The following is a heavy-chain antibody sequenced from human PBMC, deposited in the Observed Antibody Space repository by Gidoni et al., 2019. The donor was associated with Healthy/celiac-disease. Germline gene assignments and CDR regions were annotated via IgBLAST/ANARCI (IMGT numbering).Heavy chain of an antibody. CDR2: ISYDGSNK. Sequence: QVKLVESGGGVVQPGRSLRLSCAAPGVTLSSYAMHWVRQAPGKGLAWVAVISYDGSNKYYADSVKGRFTNSRDNSKNTLYLQMNSLRAEDTAVDYCARGNEQLVHKGYFDYWGQGTLVTVSS. CDR3: ARGNEQLVHKGYFDY. J-gene: IGHJ4*02. CDR1: GVTLSSYA. V-gene: IGHV3-30-3*01. D-gene: IGHD6-6*01.